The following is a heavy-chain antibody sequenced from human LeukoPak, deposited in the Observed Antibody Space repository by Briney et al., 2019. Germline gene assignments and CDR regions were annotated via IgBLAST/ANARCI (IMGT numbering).Heavy chain of an antibody. CDR1: GGSISSSSYY. D-gene: IGHD3-22*01. CDR3: ASSSGYYTGIDY. V-gene: IGHV4-39*01. Sequence: SETLSLTCTVSGGSISSSSYYWGWIRQPPGKGLEWIGSIYYSGSTYYNPSLKSRVTISVDTSRNQFSLRLRSVTAADTAVYYCASSSGYYTGIDYWGQGTLVTVSS. J-gene: IGHJ4*02. CDR2: IYYSGST.